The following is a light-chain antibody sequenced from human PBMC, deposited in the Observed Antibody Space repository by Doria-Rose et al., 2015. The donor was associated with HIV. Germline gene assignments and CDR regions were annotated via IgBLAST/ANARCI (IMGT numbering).Light chain of an antibody. CDR2: WAS. CDR1: QSLLYTSKNY. J-gene: IGKJ3*01. V-gene: IGKV4-1*01. CDR3: QQYYDTPS. Sequence: DIQVTQSPESLGMSLGERATLNCKSNQSLLYTSKNYLAWYQQKPGQPPNLLIYWASTRQSGVPARFSGSVSGTDFTLTISSLEAEDVAVYYCQQYYDTPSFGPGTTVDIK.